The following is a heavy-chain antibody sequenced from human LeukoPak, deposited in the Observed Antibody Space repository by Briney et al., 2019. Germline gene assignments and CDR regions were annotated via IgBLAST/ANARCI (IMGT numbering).Heavy chain of an antibody. V-gene: IGHV3-23*01. J-gene: IGHJ4*02. CDR3: ARDGGSYLQPTDY. Sequence: GGSLRLSCAASGFTFTSYAMSWVRQAPGKGLEWVSSITGSGDSTYYADSVKGRFTISRDNSKNTLYLQMNSLRAEDTAVYHCARDGGSYLQPTDYWGQGTLVTVSS. CDR1: GFTFTSYA. D-gene: IGHD1-26*01. CDR2: ITGSGDST.